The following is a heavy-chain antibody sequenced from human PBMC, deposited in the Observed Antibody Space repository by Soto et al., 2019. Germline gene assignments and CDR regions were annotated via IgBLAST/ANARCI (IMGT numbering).Heavy chain of an antibody. CDR1: GFSFSGHT. Sequence: QPGGSLRLSCAASGFSFSGHTMHWVRQAPGKGLDWVAVIQHDASTIYYADSVKGRFTISRDNSKNTLYLQMNDLTTEDTALYYCVRVGWGYSFGNGLDGWGRGTTVTVSS. J-gene: IGHJ6*02. D-gene: IGHD5-18*01. CDR3: VRVGWGYSFGNGLDG. CDR2: IQHDASTI. V-gene: IGHV3-30-3*01.